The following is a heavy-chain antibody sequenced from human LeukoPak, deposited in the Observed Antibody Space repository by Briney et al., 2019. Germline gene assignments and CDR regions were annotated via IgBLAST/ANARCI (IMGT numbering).Heavy chain of an antibody. J-gene: IGHJ5*02. CDR2: IYTSGST. D-gene: IGHD1-26*01. CDR1: GGSISSYY. CDR3: ARDRRVGATTLRWFDP. Sequence: SETLSLTCTVSGGSISSYYWSWIRQPAGKGLEWIGRIYTSGSTNYNPSLKSRVTMSVDTSKNQFPLKLSSVTAADTAVYYCARDRRVGATTLRWFDPWGQGTLVTVSS. V-gene: IGHV4-4*07.